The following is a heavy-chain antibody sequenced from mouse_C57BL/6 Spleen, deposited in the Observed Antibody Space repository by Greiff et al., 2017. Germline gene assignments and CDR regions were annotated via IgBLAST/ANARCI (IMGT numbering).Heavy chain of an antibody. CDR1: GFTFTDYY. D-gene: IGHD1-1*01. CDR3: ARYYSGSEYGAMDY. J-gene: IGHJ4*01. Sequence: EVQLVESGGGLVQPGGSLSLSCAASGFTFTDYYMSWVRQPPGKALEWLGFIRNKANGYTTEYSASVKGRFTISRDTSQSILYLPMNALRAEDSAAYYCARYYSGSEYGAMDYWGQGTSVTVSS. V-gene: IGHV7-3*01. CDR2: IRNKANGYTT.